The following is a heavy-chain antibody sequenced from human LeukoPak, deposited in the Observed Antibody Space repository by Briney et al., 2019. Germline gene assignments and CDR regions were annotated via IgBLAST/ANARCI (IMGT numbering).Heavy chain of an antibody. D-gene: IGHD3-16*01. J-gene: IGHJ4*02. CDR2: ISSRSSTI. Sequence: GGSLRLSCAASGFTFSTYPMNWVRQAPGKGLEWVSYISSRSSTIYYADSVKGRFTISRDNAKNSLYLQMNSLRAEDTAVYYCARGGSSSNLFFDYWGQGTLVTVSS. CDR3: ARGGSSSNLFFDY. CDR1: GFTFSTYP. V-gene: IGHV3-48*01.